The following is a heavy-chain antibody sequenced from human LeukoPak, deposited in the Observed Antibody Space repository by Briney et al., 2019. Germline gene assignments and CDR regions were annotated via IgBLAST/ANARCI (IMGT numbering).Heavy chain of an antibody. J-gene: IGHJ4*02. CDR2: FDPEDGET. CDR1: GYTLTELS. Sequence: ASVKVSYKVSGYTLTELSMHWVRQAPGKGLEWMGGFDPEDGETIYAQKFQGRVTMTEDTSTDTAYMELSSLRSEDTAVYYCASLRIQDAKYYFDYWGRGTLVTVSS. CDR3: ASLRIQDAKYYFDY. V-gene: IGHV1-24*01. D-gene: IGHD2-15*01.